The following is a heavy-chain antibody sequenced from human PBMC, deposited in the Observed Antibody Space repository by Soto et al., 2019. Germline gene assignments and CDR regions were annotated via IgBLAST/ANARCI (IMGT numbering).Heavy chain of an antibody. CDR3: AKVPGYSVVGGMDV. CDR2: ISYDGSKK. D-gene: IGHD1-26*01. J-gene: IGHJ6*02. V-gene: IGHV3-30*18. CDR1: GFTFSSYG. Sequence: QVQLVESGGGVVQPGRSLRLSCAASGFTFSSYGMHWVRQAPGKGLEWVAVISYDGSKKDYADSVKGRFTISRDNSKNMLYLQMITLRAESTAVYYCAKVPGYSVVGGMDVWGQGTTVTVSS.